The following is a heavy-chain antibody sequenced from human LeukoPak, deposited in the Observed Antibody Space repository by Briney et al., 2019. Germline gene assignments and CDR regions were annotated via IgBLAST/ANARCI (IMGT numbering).Heavy chain of an antibody. CDR2: IYYSGST. D-gene: IGHD6-13*01. V-gene: IGHV4-59*01. J-gene: IGHJ3*02. CDR3: ARSLYSHDAFDI. Sequence: SETLSLTCTVSGGSISSYYWSWIRQPPGKGLEWIGYIYYSGSTNYNPSLKSRVTISVDTSKNQFSLKLSSVTAADTAVYYCARSLYSHDAFDIWGQGTMVTVSS. CDR1: GGSISSYY.